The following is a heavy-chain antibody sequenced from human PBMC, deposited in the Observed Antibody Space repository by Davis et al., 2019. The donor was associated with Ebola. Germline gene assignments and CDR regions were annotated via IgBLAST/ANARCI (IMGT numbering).Heavy chain of an antibody. J-gene: IGHJ3*02. V-gene: IGHV1-69*05. Sequence: AASVKVSCKASGGTFSTYPISWVRQAPGQGLEWMGGIITVYGTANYAEKFQGRVTVTRDTSTTTVYMDLSSLRSEDTALYYCTTPGGQDSGYDVFDIWGQGTMVTVS. CDR2: IITVYGTA. CDR1: GGTFSTYP. D-gene: IGHD5-12*01. CDR3: TTPGGQDSGYDVFDI.